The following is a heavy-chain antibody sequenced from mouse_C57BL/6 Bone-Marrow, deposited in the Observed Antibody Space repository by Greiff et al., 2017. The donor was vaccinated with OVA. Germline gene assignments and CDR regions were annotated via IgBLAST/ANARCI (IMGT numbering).Heavy chain of an antibody. D-gene: IGHD2-2*01. CDR3: AFSGVTTGRRDY. CDR1: GYTFTSYW. V-gene: IGHV1-50*01. CDR2: IDPSDSYT. J-gene: IGHJ4*01. Sequence: QVQLQQPGAELVKPGASVKLSCKASGYTFTSYWMQWVKQRPGQGLAWIGEIDPSDSYTNYNQKFKGKATLTVDTSSSTAYMQLSSLTSEDSAVYYCAFSGVTTGRRDYWGQGTSVTVSS.